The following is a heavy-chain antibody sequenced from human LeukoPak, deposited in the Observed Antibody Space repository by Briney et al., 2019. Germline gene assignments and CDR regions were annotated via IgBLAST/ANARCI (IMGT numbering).Heavy chain of an antibody. CDR1: GGSIGNNTYF. Sequence: SETLSLTCSVSGGSIGNNTYFWGWIRQPPGKGLEWIGSIYYSGNTYYNPSLKSRVAISVDTSKNQFSLKLNSVTAADTAVYYCARYGSGSYVPFDYWGQGTLVTVSS. CDR3: ARYGSGSYVPFDY. CDR2: IYYSGNT. J-gene: IGHJ4*02. V-gene: IGHV4-39*01. D-gene: IGHD3-10*01.